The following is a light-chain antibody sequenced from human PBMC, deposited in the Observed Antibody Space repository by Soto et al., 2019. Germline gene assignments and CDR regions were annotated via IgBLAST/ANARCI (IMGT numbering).Light chain of an antibody. Sequence: DIHMTQSPSFVSASVGDRITITCRASEIIGNWLAWYQQKPGKAPKLLIYGASTLQSGVPSRFSGTRSGTDFSLTVTSLQPEDFATYYCLQDYDYPFTFGPGTKVDIK. CDR2: GAS. CDR3: LQDYDYPFT. CDR1: EIIGNW. V-gene: IGKV1D-12*01. J-gene: IGKJ3*01.